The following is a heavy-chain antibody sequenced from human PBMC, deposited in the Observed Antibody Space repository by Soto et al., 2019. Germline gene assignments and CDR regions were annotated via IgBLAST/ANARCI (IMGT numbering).Heavy chain of an antibody. CDR3: ARNRGYGGSDFDY. Sequence: VASVKVSCKASGYTFTGYYMHWVRQAPGQGLEWMGWINPNSGGTNYAQKFQGRVTMTRDTSISTAYMELSRLRSDDTAVYYCARNRGYGGSDFDYWGQGTLVTVSS. CDR2: INPNSGGT. CDR1: GYTFTGYY. V-gene: IGHV1-2*02. J-gene: IGHJ4*02. D-gene: IGHD2-15*01.